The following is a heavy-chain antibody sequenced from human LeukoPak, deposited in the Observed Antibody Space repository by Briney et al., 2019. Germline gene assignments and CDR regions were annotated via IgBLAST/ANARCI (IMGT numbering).Heavy chain of an antibody. CDR2: ISGSGGST. CDR1: GFTFSSYA. V-gene: IGHV3-23*01. Sequence: GGSLRLSCAASGFTFSSYAMSWVRQAPGKGLEWVSAISGSGGSTYCADSVKGRFTISRDNSKNTLYLQMNSLRAEDTAVYYCARLAITGSYTYDDYWGQGTLVTVSS. J-gene: IGHJ4*02. D-gene: IGHD3-16*01. CDR3: ARLAITGSYTYDDY.